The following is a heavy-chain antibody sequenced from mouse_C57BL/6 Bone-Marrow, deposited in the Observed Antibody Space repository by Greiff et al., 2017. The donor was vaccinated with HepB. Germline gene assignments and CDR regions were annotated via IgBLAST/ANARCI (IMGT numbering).Heavy chain of an antibody. D-gene: IGHD1-1*02. CDR1: GYAFSSYW. J-gene: IGHJ1*03. CDR3: ARYGPRGVFDV. V-gene: IGHV1-80*01. CDR2: IYPGDGDT. Sequence: QVQLKQSGAELVKPGASVKISCKASGYAFSSYWMNWVKQRPGKGLEWIGQIYPGDGDTNYNGKFKGKATLTADKSSSKAYMQLSSLTSEDSAVYFCARYGPRGVFDVWGTGTTVTVSS.